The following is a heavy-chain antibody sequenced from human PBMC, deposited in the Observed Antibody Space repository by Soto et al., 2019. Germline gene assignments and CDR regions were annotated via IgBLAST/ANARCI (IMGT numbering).Heavy chain of an antibody. D-gene: IGHD3-3*01. J-gene: IGHJ4*02. CDR1: GGSFKSGSYS. CDR3: ARDFAYFDS. V-gene: IGHV4-61*01. CDR2: VYRTGRT. Sequence: SETLSLTCTVSGGSFKSGSYSWSWIRQPPGKGLEWIGYVYRTGRTSYNPSLKSRVSISMDTSKNQFSLNLDSVTAADTAVYFCARDFAYFDSWGQGTLVTVSS.